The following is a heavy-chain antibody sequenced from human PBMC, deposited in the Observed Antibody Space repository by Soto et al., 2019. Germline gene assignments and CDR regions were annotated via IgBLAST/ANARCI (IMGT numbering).Heavy chain of an antibody. D-gene: IGHD2-21*01. CDR1: GFTFSSYG. CDR3: AKDCYYMSFYYGMDV. V-gene: IGHV3-30*18. J-gene: IGHJ6*02. CDR2: ISYDGSNK. Sequence: PGGFLRLSCAASGFTFSSYGMHWVRQAPGKGLEWVAVISYDGSNKYYADSVKGRFTISRDNSKNTLYLQMNSLRAEDTAVYYCAKDCYYMSFYYGMDVWGQGTTVTVS.